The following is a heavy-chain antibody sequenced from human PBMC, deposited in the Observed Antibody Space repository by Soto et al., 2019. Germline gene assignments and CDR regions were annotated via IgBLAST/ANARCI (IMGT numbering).Heavy chain of an antibody. D-gene: IGHD7-27*01. CDR1: GFTFSSYA. V-gene: IGHV3-30-3*01. CDR2: ISYDGSNK. CDR3: ARYSLGIKGDYYGMDV. J-gene: IGHJ6*02. Sequence: GGSLRLSCAASGFTFSSYAMHWVRQAPGKGLEWVAVISYDGSNKYYADSVKGRFTISRDNSKNTLYLQMNSLRAEDTAVYYCARYSLGIKGDYYGMDVWGQGTTFTVSS.